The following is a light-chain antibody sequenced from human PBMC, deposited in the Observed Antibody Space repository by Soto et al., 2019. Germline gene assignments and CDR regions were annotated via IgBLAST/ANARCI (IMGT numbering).Light chain of an antibody. CDR1: SSNIGAGYD. Sequence: QAVVTQPPSVSGAPGQRVTISCTGSSSNIGAGYDVHWYQQLPGTAPKLLIYGNYNRPSGVPDRFSGSKSGTSASLAITGLQAEDEADYYCQSYDSSLSGWVFGGGTKVTVL. V-gene: IGLV1-40*01. CDR3: QSYDSSLSGWV. CDR2: GNY. J-gene: IGLJ3*02.